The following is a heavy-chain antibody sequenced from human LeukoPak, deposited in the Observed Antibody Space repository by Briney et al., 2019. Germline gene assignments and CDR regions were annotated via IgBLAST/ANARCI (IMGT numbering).Heavy chain of an antibody. J-gene: IGHJ4*02. D-gene: IGHD1-14*01. V-gene: IGHV4-31*03. CDR1: GGSISSGGYY. Sequence: ASETLSLTCTVSGGSISSGGYYWSWIRQHPGKGLGWIGYIYYTGSTYYNPSLKSRVTISVDTSKNQFSLKLTSVTAADTAVYYCARIPNQSKYSIGNYWGQGTLVTVSS. CDR3: ARIPNQSKYSIGNY. CDR2: IYYTGST.